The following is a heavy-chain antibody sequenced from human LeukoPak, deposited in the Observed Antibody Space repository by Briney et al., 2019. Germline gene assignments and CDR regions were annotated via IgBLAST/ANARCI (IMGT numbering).Heavy chain of an antibody. CDR3: ARGSEQQLVILDY. V-gene: IGHV4-34*01. Sequence: SETLSLTCAVYGGSFSGYYWSWFRQPPGKGLEWIGEINHSGSTNYNPSLKSRVTISVDTSKNQFSLKLSSVTAADTAVYYCARGSEQQLVILDYWGQGTLVTVSS. D-gene: IGHD6-13*01. CDR2: INHSGST. J-gene: IGHJ4*02. CDR1: GGSFSGYY.